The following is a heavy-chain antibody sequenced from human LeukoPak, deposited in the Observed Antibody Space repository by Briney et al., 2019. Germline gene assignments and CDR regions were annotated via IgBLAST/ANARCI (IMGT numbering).Heavy chain of an antibody. V-gene: IGHV3-33*08. CDR2: IWYDGSNK. Sequence: GGSLRLYCAASGFTFDDYAMHWVRQAPGKGLEWVAVIWYDGSNKYYADSVKGRFTISRDNSKNTLYLQMNSLRAEDTAVYYCASFDLKYQLLSWGQGTLVTVSS. CDR1: GFTFDDYA. J-gene: IGHJ5*02. CDR3: ASFDLKYQLLS. D-gene: IGHD2-2*01.